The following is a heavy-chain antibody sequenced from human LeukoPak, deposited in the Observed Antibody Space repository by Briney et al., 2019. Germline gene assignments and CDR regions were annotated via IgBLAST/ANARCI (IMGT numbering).Heavy chain of an antibody. V-gene: IGHV4-59*01. CDR3: ARRRYYDSSGYNPTYYFDY. J-gene: IGHJ4*02. Sequence: SETLSLTCTVSGDSFIGSYWSXXXXXPXXXXXXXXXIXYPVDTNYNPSLQSRVTMSVDISKKXFSLRLTSVTAADTAVYYCARRRYYDSSGYNPTYYFDYWGQGILVTVSS. CDR2: IXYPVDT. D-gene: IGHD3-22*01. CDR1: GDSFIGSY.